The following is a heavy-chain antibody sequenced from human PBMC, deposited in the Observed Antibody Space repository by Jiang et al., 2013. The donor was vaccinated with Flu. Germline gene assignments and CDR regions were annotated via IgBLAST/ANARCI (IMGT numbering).Heavy chain of an antibody. CDR2: IYPSDSDT. Sequence: SLKISCIGSGYNFDSYWIVWVRQMPGKGLECMGIIYPSDSDTRYSPSFQGQVTISADKSISTAYLQWSSLKASDTAMYYCARRGDYGSGIDYWGQGTLVTVSS. CDR1: GYNFDSYW. J-gene: IGHJ4*02. CDR3: ARRGDYGSGIDY. V-gene: IGHV5-51*01. D-gene: IGHD3-10*01.